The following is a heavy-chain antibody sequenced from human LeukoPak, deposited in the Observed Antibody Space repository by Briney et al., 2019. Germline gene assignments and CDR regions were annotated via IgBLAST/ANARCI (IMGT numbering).Heavy chain of an antibody. CDR2: INHSGST. Sequence: TSETLSLTCAVYGGSFSGYYWSWIRQPPGKGLEWIGEINHSGSTNYNPSLKSRVTISVDTSKNQFSLKLSSVTAADTAVYYCARDDYCSSTSCYPYNWLDPWGQGTLVTVSS. V-gene: IGHV4-34*01. CDR1: GGSFSGYY. J-gene: IGHJ5*02. D-gene: IGHD2-2*01. CDR3: ARDDYCSSTSCYPYNWLDP.